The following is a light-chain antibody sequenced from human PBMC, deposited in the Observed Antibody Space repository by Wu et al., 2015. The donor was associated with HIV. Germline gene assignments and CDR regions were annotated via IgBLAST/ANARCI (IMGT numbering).Light chain of an antibody. V-gene: IGKV3-15*01. J-gene: IGKJ5*01. CDR3: QHRSTWPLT. CDR2: DAS. Sequence: EIVMTQSPATLSVSPGERATLSCRASQIISTNLAWYQQIPGQAPRLLIYDASTRATGIPARFSGSGSATEFTLTINGLQSADFAVYYCQHRSTWPLTFGQGTRLEIK. CDR1: QIISTN.